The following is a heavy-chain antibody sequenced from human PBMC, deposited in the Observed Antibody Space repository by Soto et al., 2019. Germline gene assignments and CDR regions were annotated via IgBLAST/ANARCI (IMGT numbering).Heavy chain of an antibody. D-gene: IGHD2-21*01. CDR2: TSGRSTGT. CDR1: GFSFSNYA. V-gene: IGHV3-23*01. J-gene: IGHJ5*02. CDR3: AKTAYCGDVVCPPRGWFDP. Sequence: EMQLLESGGGLVQPGDSLRLSCAASGFSFSNYAMTWVRQAPGKGLQWVASTSGRSTGTNYAESVKGRFTISRDNSKSTLFLQMNGLRADDTAMYYCAKTAYCGDVVCPPRGWFDPWGQGTLVTVSS.